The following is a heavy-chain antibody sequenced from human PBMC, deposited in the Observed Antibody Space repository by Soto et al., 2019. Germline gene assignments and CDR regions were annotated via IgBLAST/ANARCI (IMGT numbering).Heavy chain of an antibody. CDR1: GFSLSTRDVG. D-gene: IGHD2-2*01. CDR2: GYWDDSK. J-gene: IGHJ4*02. Sequence: QITLNESGPTLVKPTQTLTLTCTFSGFSLSTRDVGVGWIRQPPGEALEWLGVGYWDDSKTYSPSLESRLTITKDTSKNQVVLRMTKMDPVDTAPYYCAHCRGGVASFWGQGTLVTVSS. CDR3: AHCRGGVASF. V-gene: IGHV2-5*02.